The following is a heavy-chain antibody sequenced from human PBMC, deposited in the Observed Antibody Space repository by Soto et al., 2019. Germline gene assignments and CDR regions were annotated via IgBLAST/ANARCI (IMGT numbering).Heavy chain of an antibody. CDR3: AKDFVAVAGTMDYFDY. J-gene: IGHJ4*02. CDR1: GFTFSSYG. D-gene: IGHD6-19*01. Sequence: GGSLRLSCAASGFTFSSYGMHWVRQAPGKGLEWVAVISYDGSNKYYADSVKGRFTISRDNSKNTLYLQMNSLRAEDTAVYYCAKDFVAVAGTMDYFDYWGQGTLVTVSS. V-gene: IGHV3-30*18. CDR2: ISYDGSNK.